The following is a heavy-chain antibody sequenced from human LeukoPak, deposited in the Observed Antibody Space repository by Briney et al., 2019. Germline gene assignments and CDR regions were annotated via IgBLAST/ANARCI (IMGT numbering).Heavy chain of an antibody. J-gene: IGHJ4*02. Sequence: GGSLRLSCAASGFTFSSYGMHWVRQAPGKGLEWVAVISYDGSNKYYADSVKGRFTISRDNSKNTLYLQMNSLRAEDTAVYYCAKQTGMAAFDYWGQGTLVTVSS. D-gene: IGHD5-24*01. CDR2: ISYDGSNK. CDR3: AKQTGMAAFDY. V-gene: IGHV3-30*18. CDR1: GFTFSSYG.